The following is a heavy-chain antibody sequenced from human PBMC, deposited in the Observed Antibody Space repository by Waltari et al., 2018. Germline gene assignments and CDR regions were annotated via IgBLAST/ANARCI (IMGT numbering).Heavy chain of an antibody. J-gene: IGHJ4*02. CDR1: GYTFKNWW. D-gene: IGHD3-22*01. CDR3: ARHYYYDNSGFPDS. V-gene: IGHV5-51*01. CDR2: IYPGDPDA. Sequence: VQLVQSGAEVRKAGESLKISCQVSGYTFKNWWIGGVRQMRGKGRGWMGIIYPGDPDARYSPSFEGPVTMSVDESTNTAYLQWSSLKASDSAMYYCARHYYYDNSGFPDSWGQGTLVTVAS.